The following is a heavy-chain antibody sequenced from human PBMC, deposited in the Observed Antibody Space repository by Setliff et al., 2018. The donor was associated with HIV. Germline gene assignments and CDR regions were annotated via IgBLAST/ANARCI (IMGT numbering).Heavy chain of an antibody. CDR2: IYYSGST. D-gene: IGHD1-26*01. V-gene: IGHV4-28*03. CDR3: ARDGLGEWELLIDY. CDR1: GYSIRSNNW. J-gene: IGHJ4*02. Sequence: SETLSLTCAVSGYSIRSNNWWGWIRQPPGKGLEWIGYIYYSGSTYYNPSLKSRLTMSVDKSNNQFSLRLTSVTAADSAVYYCARDGLGEWELLIDYWGQGTLVTVSS.